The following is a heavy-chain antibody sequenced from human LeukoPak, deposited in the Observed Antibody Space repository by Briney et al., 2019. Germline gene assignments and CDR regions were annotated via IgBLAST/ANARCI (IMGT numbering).Heavy chain of an antibody. D-gene: IGHD6-19*01. J-gene: IGHJ4*02. CDR2: IWYDGSNK. CDR1: GFTFSSYG. CDR3: ARDRAVAGFDY. Sequence: GRSLRLSCAASGFTFSSYGMHWVRQAPGKGLEWVAVIWYDGSNKYYADSVKGRFTISRDNSKNTLYLQMNSLRAEDTAVYYCARDRAVAGFDYWGQGTLVTVSS. V-gene: IGHV3-33*01.